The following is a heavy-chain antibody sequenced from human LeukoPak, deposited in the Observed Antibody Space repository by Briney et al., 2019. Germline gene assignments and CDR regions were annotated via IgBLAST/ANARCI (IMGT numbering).Heavy chain of an antibody. Sequence: GGSLRLSCAASGFTFSTYSMNWVRQAPGKGLEWVSAISGSGGSTYYADSVKGRFTISRDNSKNTLYLQMNSLRAEDTAVYYCASTYYDIVVVPAYKTFDIWGQGTMVTVSS. CDR1: GFTFSTYS. CDR3: ASTYYDIVVVPAYKTFDI. V-gene: IGHV3-23*01. J-gene: IGHJ3*02. CDR2: ISGSGGST. D-gene: IGHD2-2*01.